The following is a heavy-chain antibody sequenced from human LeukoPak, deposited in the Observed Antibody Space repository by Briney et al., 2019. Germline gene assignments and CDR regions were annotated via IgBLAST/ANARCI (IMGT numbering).Heavy chain of an antibody. CDR1: GDSVSSNSAA. CDR2: TYYRSKWYN. V-gene: IGHV6-1*01. D-gene: IGHD3-9*01. Sequence: SQTLSLTCAISGDSVSSNSAAWNWIRQSPSRGLEWLGRTYYRSKWYNDYAVSVKSRITINPDTSKNQFSLQLNSVTPEDTAVYYCAKGRRYNILTGHYVSEVDPWGQGTLVTVSS. J-gene: IGHJ5*02. CDR3: AKGRRYNILTGHYVSEVDP.